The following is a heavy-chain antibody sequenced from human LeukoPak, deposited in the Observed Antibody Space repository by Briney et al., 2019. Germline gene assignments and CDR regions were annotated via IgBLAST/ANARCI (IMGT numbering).Heavy chain of an antibody. D-gene: IGHD5-18*01. CDR3: AKCEDSYGNDALDI. V-gene: IGHV3-23*01. Sequence: GRSLRLSCAASGFTFSSYAMSWVRQAPGKGLEWVSAISGSGAVTHYADSVKGRFTISRDNSKNTLYLQMSSLRAEDTAVYYCAKCEDSYGNDALDIWGQGTMVTVSS. CDR1: GFTFSSYA. J-gene: IGHJ3*02. CDR2: ISGSGAVT.